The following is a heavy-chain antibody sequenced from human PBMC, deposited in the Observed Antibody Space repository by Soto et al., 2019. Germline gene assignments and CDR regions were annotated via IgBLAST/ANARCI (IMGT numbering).Heavy chain of an antibody. D-gene: IGHD6-13*01. J-gene: IGHJ4*02. CDR3: AGIAAAGTRFDY. V-gene: IGHV4-4*02. CDR2: IYHSGST. Sequence: SETLSLTCAVSGGSISSSNWWSWVRQPPGKGLEWIGEIYHSGSTNYNPSLKSRVTISVDKSKNQFSLKLSSVTAAYTAVYYCAGIAAAGTRFDYWGQGTLVTSPQ. CDR1: GGSISSSNW.